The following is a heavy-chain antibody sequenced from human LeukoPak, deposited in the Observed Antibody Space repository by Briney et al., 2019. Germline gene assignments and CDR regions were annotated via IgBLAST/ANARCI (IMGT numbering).Heavy chain of an antibody. Sequence: SETLSLTCAVYGGSFSGYYWSWIRQPPGKGLEWIGEINHSGSTNYNPSLKSRVTISVDRSKNQFSLKLSSVTAADTAVYYCARVPEHDSSGYYFDYWGQGTLVTVSS. D-gene: IGHD3-22*01. CDR3: ARVPEHDSSGYYFDY. CDR2: INHSGST. J-gene: IGHJ4*02. V-gene: IGHV4-34*01. CDR1: GGSFSGYY.